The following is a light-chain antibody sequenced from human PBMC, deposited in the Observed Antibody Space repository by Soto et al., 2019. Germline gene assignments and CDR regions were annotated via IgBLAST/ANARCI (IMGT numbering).Light chain of an antibody. Sequence: DIQMTQSPSTMSASVGDRVTITCRASQSIDSWLAWYQQKPGKAPKFLMYKASNLESGVPSRFSGSGSETEFTLTISSLQPDDFATYYCQQYNSYSPITFGQGTRLEIK. CDR2: KAS. V-gene: IGKV1-5*03. J-gene: IGKJ5*01. CDR1: QSIDSW. CDR3: QQYNSYSPIT.